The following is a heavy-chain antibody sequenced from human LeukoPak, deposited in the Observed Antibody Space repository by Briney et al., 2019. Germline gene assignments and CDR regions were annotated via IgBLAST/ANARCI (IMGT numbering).Heavy chain of an antibody. CDR1: GFPFSSYA. D-gene: IGHD3-10*02. V-gene: IGHV3-30*04. CDR2: ISYDGSNK. J-gene: IGHJ6*04. CDR3: AELGITMIGGV. Sequence: GGSLRLSCAASGFPFSSYAMHWVRQAPGKGLAWVAVISYDGSNKYYADSVKGRFTISRDNSKDTLYLQMNSLRAEDTAVYYCAELGITMIGGVWGKGTTVTISS.